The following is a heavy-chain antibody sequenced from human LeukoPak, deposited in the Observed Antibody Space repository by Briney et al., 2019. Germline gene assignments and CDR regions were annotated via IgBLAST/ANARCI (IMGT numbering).Heavy chain of an antibody. D-gene: IGHD1-1*01. CDR2: INPNSGGT. Sequence: ASVKVSCKASGYTFTGYYMHWVRQAPGQGLEWMGWINPNSGGTNYPQKFQGRVTMTRDTSISTAYMELSRLRSDDTAVYYCARGHGTKLDYWGQGTLVTVSS. CDR3: ARGHGTKLDY. V-gene: IGHV1-2*02. J-gene: IGHJ4*02. CDR1: GYTFTGYY.